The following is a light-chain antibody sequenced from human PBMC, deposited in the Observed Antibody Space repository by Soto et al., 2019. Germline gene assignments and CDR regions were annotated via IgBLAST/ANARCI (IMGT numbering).Light chain of an antibody. CDR3: QQRQNWQVT. V-gene: IGKV3D-15*01. Sequence: EIVMTQSPATLSVSPGERATLSCRASQSISSKLACYQQKPGQAPRLLIYGASNRATDIPARFTGSGSETDFTLTISSLEAEDFAVYYCQQRQNWQVTFGQGTRLEIK. CDR2: GAS. CDR1: QSISSK. J-gene: IGKJ5*01.